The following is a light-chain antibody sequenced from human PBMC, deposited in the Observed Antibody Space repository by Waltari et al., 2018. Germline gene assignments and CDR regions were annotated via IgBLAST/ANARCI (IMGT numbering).Light chain of an antibody. CDR3: MQATHGPYT. CDR1: QSLVYSDGNIH. J-gene: IGKJ2*01. Sequence: DVVMTQSPLSLPVTLGQPASIPCRSSQSLVYSDGNIHLNWLQQRPDQSPRRLIYKVSDRDSGVPDRFSGSGSGTDFTLKISRVEAEDVGVYYCMQATHGPYTFGQGTKLEIK. V-gene: IGKV2-30*01. CDR2: KVS.